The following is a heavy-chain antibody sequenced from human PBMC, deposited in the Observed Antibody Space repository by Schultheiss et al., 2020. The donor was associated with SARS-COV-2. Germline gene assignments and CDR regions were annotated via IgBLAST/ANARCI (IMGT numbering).Heavy chain of an antibody. Sequence: GSLRLSCAASGFTFSSYAMSWVRQAPGKGLEWVSAISGSGGSTYYADSVKGRFTISRDNSKNTLYLQMNSLRAEDTAVYYCAKAPYQLLYNDYWGQGTLVTVSS. D-gene: IGHD2-2*02. CDR2: ISGSGGST. V-gene: IGHV3-23*01. J-gene: IGHJ4*02. CDR3: AKAPYQLLYNDY. CDR1: GFTFSSYA.